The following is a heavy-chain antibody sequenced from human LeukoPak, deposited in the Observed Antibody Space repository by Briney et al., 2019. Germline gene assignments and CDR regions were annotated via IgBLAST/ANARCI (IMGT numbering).Heavy chain of an antibody. CDR2: IYYSGST. CDR3: ARRTLEWLSGIDY. J-gene: IGHJ4*02. Sequence: PSETLSLTCTVSGGSISSSSYYWGWIRQPPGKGLEWIGSIYYSGSTYYNPSLKSRVTISVDTSKNQFSLKLSSVSAADTAVYYCARRTLEWLSGIDYWGQGTLVIVSS. CDR1: GGSISSSSYY. V-gene: IGHV4-39*01. D-gene: IGHD3-3*01.